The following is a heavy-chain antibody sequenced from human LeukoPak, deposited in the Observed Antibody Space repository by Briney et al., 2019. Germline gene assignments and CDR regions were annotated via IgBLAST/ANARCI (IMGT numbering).Heavy chain of an antibody. J-gene: IGHJ4*02. V-gene: IGHV4-34*01. CDR1: GGSFSGYY. Sequence: KPSETLSLTCAVYGGSFSGYYWSWIRQPPGKGLEWIGEINHSGSTNYNPSLKSRVTISVDTSKNQFSLKLSSVTAADTAVYYCARGLSIAAAGKDWGQGTLVTVPS. D-gene: IGHD6-13*01. CDR2: INHSGST. CDR3: ARGLSIAAAGKD.